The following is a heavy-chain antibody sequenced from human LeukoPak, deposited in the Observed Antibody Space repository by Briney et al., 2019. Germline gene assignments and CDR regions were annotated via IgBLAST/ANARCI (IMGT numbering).Heavy chain of an antibody. CDR3: ARDRDVPAIGMDV. CDR1: GFTFSSYT. V-gene: IGHV3-21*06. J-gene: IGHJ6*02. Sequence: PGGSLRLSCAASGFTFSSYTMNWVRQAPGKGLEWVSSISSSSSYMYYADSVKGRFTISRDNAKNSLYLQMNSLRAEDTAVYYCARDRDVPAIGMDVWGQGTTVTVPS. CDR2: ISSSSSYM.